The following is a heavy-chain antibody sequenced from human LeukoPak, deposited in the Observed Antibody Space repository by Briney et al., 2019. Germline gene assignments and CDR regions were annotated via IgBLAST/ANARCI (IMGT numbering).Heavy chain of an antibody. D-gene: IGHD5-24*01. Sequence: PGRSLRLSCAASGFTFSSYAMHWVRQAPGKGLEWVAVISYDGSNKYYADSVKGRFTISRDNSKNTLYLQTNSLRAKDTAVYYCASRDGYNNWGLDYWGQGTLVTVSS. CDR2: ISYDGSNK. CDR3: ASRDGYNNWGLDY. J-gene: IGHJ4*02. V-gene: IGHV3-30-3*01. CDR1: GFTFSSYA.